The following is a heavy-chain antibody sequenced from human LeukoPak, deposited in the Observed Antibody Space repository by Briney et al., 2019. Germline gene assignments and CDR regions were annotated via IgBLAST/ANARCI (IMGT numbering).Heavy chain of an antibody. CDR1: AGSFRDYY. V-gene: IGHV4-34*01. CDR2: INHSGST. J-gene: IGHJ2*01. Sequence: PSETLSLTCAVYAGSFRDYYWNWIRQPPGKGLEWIGEINHSGSTNYNPSLKSRVTISVDTSKNQFSLKLNSVTAADTAVYYCARVVYYGSGSYPPYWYFDLWGRGTLVTVSS. D-gene: IGHD3-10*01. CDR3: ARVVYYGSGSYPPYWYFDL.